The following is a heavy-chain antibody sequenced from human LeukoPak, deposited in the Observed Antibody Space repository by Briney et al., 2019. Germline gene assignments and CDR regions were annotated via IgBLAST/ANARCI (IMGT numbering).Heavy chain of an antibody. D-gene: IGHD6-13*01. Sequence: GRSLRLSCAASGFTFSSYGMHWIRQAPGKGLEWVAVIWYDGNNKYYADSVKDRFTISRDNSKNTLYLQMNSLRAEDTAVYYCTRSSAYTSSWSSSYFDYWGQGTLVTVSS. J-gene: IGHJ4*02. CDR1: GFTFSSYG. V-gene: IGHV3-33*01. CDR3: TRSSAYTSSWSSSYFDY. CDR2: IWYDGNNK.